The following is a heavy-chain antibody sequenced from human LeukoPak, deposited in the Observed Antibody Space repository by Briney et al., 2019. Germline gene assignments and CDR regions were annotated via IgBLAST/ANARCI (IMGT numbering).Heavy chain of an antibody. CDR3: AKASCSSSHCISKIPYYCYYVDV. D-gene: IGHD2-2*01. J-gene: IGHJ6*03. CDR1: GHTFTNYG. Sequence: ASVKVSCKASGHTFTNYGISWVRQAPGQGLEWMGWISADNGNTNYAQKFQDRVTMNIDTSTSTAFMELRSLRSDDTAMYYCAKASCSSSHCISKIPYYCYYVDVWGAGTTVTVSS. CDR2: ISADNGNT. V-gene: IGHV1-18*01.